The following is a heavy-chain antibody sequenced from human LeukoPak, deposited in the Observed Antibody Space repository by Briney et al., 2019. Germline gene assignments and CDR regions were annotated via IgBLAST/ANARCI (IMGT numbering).Heavy chain of an antibody. Sequence: GGSLRLSCAASGFTFSSYAMSWVRQAPGKGLEWVSVIYSGGSTYYADSVKGRFTISRDNSKNTLYLQMNSLRAEDTAVYYCARDSMVRGVDWGQGTLVTVSS. V-gene: IGHV3-53*01. CDR2: IYSGGST. J-gene: IGHJ4*02. CDR1: GFTFSSYA. D-gene: IGHD3-10*01. CDR3: ARDSMVRGVD.